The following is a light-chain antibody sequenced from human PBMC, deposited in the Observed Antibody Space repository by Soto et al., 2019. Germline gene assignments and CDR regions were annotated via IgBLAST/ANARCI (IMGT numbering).Light chain of an antibody. J-gene: IGKJ4*01. Sequence: EIVMTQSPATLSVSPGEGATLSCRASQSVSSKLAWYQQKPGQAPRLLIYGAPTRATGIPARFSGSGSGTEFTLTISSLQSEDFAAYYCQQYNNWPPLTFGGGTKVDIK. CDR3: QQYNNWPPLT. CDR1: QSVSSK. CDR2: GAP. V-gene: IGKV3-15*01.